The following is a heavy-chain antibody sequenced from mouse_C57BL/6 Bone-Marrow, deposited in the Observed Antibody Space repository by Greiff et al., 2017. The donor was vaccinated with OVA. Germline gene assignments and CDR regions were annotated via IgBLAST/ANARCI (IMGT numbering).Heavy chain of an antibody. CDR3: ARDRPPKNAWFAY. Sequence: EVMLVESGGGLVKPGGSLKLSCAASGFTFSSYAMSWVRQTPEKRLEWVATISDGGSYTYYPDNVKGRFTISRDNAKNNLYLQMSHLKSEDTAMYYCARDRPPKNAWFAYWGQGTLVTVSA. V-gene: IGHV5-4*01. CDR1: GFTFSSYA. CDR2: ISDGGSYT. D-gene: IGHD1-3*01. J-gene: IGHJ3*01.